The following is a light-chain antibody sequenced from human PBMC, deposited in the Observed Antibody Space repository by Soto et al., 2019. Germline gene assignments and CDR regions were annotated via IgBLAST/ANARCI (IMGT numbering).Light chain of an antibody. V-gene: IGKV3-15*01. CDR2: GAS. CDR1: QSVSSN. Sequence: EIVMTQSPATLSVSPGERATLSCRASQSVSSNLVWYQQKPGQTPRLLIYGASTRATGIPARFSGSGSGTEFTLTISSLQYEDFAVYYCQQYNAWPRTFGQGTKVEIK. J-gene: IGKJ1*01. CDR3: QQYNAWPRT.